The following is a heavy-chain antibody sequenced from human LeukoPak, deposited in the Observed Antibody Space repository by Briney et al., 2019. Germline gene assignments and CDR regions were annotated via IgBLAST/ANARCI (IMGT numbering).Heavy chain of an antibody. CDR3: ARSGGTRYYYDSSGYSNWFDP. D-gene: IGHD3-22*01. CDR1: GGSFSGYY. J-gene: IGHJ5*02. CDR2: INHSGST. V-gene: IGHV4-34*01. Sequence: PSETLSLTCAVYGGSFSGYYWSWIRQPPGMGLEWIGEINHSGSTNYNPSLKSRVTISVDTSKNQFSLKLSSVTAADTAVYYCARSGGTRYYYDSSGYSNWFDPWGQGTLVTVSS.